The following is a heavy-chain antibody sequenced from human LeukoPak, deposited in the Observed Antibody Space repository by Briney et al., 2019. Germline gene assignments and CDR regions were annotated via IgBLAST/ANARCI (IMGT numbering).Heavy chain of an antibody. J-gene: IGHJ5*02. Sequence: GGSLRLSCAASGVTFSGYDMNWVRQAPGKGLEWGSSISGSSSYIYYADSMKGRFTISRDNAKNSLYLQMNSLRAEDTAVYYCARGSSNVAARNNWFDPWGQGTLVTVSS. CDR3: ARGSSNVAARNNWFDP. V-gene: IGHV3-21*01. CDR2: ISGSSSYI. CDR1: GVTFSGYD. D-gene: IGHD6-6*01.